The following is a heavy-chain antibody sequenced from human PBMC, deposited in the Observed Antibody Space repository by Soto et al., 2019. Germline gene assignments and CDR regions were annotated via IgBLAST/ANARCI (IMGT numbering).Heavy chain of an antibody. CDR3: VKDFRCAD. Sequence: EVQLLESGGGLVQPGGSLRLSCVASGFTFMSHAMSWVRQAPGKGLEWGSAISGDGADTYYEDSVRGRFTISRDNSKNTLSLQMNSLRDEDTALYYCVKDFRCADWGQVTRVTVSS. D-gene: IGHD2-8*01. V-gene: IGHV3-23*01. CDR1: GFTFMSHA. CDR2: ISGDGADT. J-gene: IGHJ4*02.